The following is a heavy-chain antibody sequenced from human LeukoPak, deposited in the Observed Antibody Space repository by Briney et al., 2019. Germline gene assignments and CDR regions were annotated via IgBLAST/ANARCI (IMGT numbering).Heavy chain of an antibody. CDR3: ASSPYYYYYMDV. Sequence: PSETLSLTCTVSGGSISSSSYYWGWIRQPPGKGLEWIGSIYYSGSTYYNPSLKSRVTISVDTSKNQFSLQLNSVTPEDTAVYYCASSPYYYYYMDVWGKGTTVTVSS. CDR1: GGSISSSSYY. J-gene: IGHJ6*03. CDR2: IYYSGST. V-gene: IGHV4-39*01.